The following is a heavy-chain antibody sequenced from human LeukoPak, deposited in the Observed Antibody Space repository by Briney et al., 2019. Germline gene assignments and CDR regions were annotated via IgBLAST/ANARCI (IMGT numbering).Heavy chain of an antibody. CDR2: IGLSGGST. CDR3: AKWGDYDVLTGYYVSDY. V-gene: IGHV3-23*01. D-gene: IGHD3-9*01. Sequence: PGGSLRLSCAASGFSFSGYAMSWVRQAPGKGLEWVSGIGLSGGSTFYADSVKGRFTISRDNSKNTVFLQMNSLRAEDTAVYYCAKWGDYDVLTGYYVSDYWGQGTLVTVSS. J-gene: IGHJ4*02. CDR1: GFSFSGYA.